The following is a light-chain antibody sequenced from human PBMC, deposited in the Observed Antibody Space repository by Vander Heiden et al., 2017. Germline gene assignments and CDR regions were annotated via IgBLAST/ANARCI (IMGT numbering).Light chain of an antibody. CDR1: QSVLYSSNNKNY. V-gene: IGKV4-1*01. J-gene: IGKJ1*01. Sequence: DIVMTQSPDSMAVSLGERATINCKSSQSVLYSSNNKNYLACYQQKPGQPPKLLIFWASTRDSGIPDRFSDSGSGTDFSLTISSLQAEDVAVYYCQQYYSRPSFGPGTKVEIK. CDR3: QQYYSRPS. CDR2: WAS.